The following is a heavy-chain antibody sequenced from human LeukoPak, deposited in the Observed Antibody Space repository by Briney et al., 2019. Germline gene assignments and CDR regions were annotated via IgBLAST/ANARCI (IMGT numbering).Heavy chain of an antibody. Sequence: GGSLRLSCAASGFTFSSYWMSWVRQAPGKGLEWVANIKQDGSEKYYVDSVKGRFTISRDNAKNSLYLQMNSLRAEDTAVYYCARARLYYDILTGYFAVGFDYWGQGTLVTVSS. CDR2: IKQDGSEK. J-gene: IGHJ4*02. CDR1: GFTFSSYW. V-gene: IGHV3-7*01. D-gene: IGHD3-9*01. CDR3: ARARLYYDILTGYFAVGFDY.